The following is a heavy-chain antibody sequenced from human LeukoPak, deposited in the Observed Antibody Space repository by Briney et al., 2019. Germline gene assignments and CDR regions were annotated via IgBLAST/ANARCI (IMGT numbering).Heavy chain of an antibody. Sequence: PGGSLRLSCAASGFTFSSYAMHWVRQAPGKGLEYVSAISSNGGSTYYANSVKGRFTISRDNSKNTLYLQMGSLRAEDMAVYYCASSRDLYDSRDYWGQGTLVTVSS. CDR3: ASSRDLYDSRDY. J-gene: IGHJ4*02. D-gene: IGHD3-22*01. CDR1: GFTFSSYA. V-gene: IGHV3-64*01. CDR2: ISSNGGST.